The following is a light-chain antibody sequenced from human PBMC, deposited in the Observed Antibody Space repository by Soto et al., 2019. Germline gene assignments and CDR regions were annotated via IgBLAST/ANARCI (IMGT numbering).Light chain of an antibody. CDR3: QQANSFPFT. Sequence: DIQMTQSPSSVSASVGDRVTITCRASQGLSSWLAWYQQKPGKAPKLPIYGASNLQSGVPSRFSGSGSGTDFTLTISRLQPEDFATYFCQQANSFPFTFGPGTKVDI. J-gene: IGKJ3*01. CDR1: QGLSSW. CDR2: GAS. V-gene: IGKV1-12*01.